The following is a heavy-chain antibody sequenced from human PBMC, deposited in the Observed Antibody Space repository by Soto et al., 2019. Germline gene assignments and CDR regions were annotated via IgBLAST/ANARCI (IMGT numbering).Heavy chain of an antibody. V-gene: IGHV3-9*01. D-gene: IGHD6-19*01. CDR2: ISWNSGSI. Sequence: EVHLEESGGGLVQPGRSLRLSCAASGFTFDDYAMHWVRQAPGKGLEWVSGISWNSGSIGYADSVKGRFTISRDNAKNSLYLQMNSLRAEDTALYYCAKDRGLVLSFYFDYWGQGTLVTVSS. CDR1: GFTFDDYA. J-gene: IGHJ4*02. CDR3: AKDRGLVLSFYFDY.